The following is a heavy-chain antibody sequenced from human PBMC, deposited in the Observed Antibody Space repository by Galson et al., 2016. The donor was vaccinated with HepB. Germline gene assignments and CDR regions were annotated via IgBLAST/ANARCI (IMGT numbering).Heavy chain of an antibody. Sequence: ETLSLTCAVYGGSFSGYYWSWIRQPPGKGLEWIGEINDSGSANSNPSLKSRVTISVDTSKSQVSLNLNSVTAADTAVYYCATGAPDVVVIPTNYYFDYWGQGSLVTVAS. CDR2: INDSGSA. CDR3: ATGAPDVVVIPTNYYFDY. CDR1: GGSFSGYY. D-gene: IGHD2-21*01. V-gene: IGHV4-34*01. J-gene: IGHJ4*02.